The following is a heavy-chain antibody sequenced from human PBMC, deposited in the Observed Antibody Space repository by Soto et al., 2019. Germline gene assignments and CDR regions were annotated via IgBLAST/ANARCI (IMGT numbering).Heavy chain of an antibody. Sequence: EVQLLESGGGLVQPGGSLRLSCAASGFTFSNYAMNWVRQAPGKGLEWVSVISGSGGTTYYAESVQGRFTISRDNHRNTLYLQANSLRVEDTAVYYCAKEGEEQQLVRSSYYFDYWGQGALVTVSS. CDR2: ISGSGGTT. CDR3: AKEGEEQQLVRSSYYFDY. J-gene: IGHJ4*02. D-gene: IGHD6-13*01. CDR1: GFTFSNYA. V-gene: IGHV3-23*01.